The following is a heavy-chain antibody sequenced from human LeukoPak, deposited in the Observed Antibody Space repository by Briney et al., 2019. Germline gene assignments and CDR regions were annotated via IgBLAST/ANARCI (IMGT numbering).Heavy chain of an antibody. Sequence: PGRSLRLSCAASGFTFSSYAMHWVRQAPGKGLEWVAVISYDGSNKYYADSVKGRFTISRDNSKNTLYLQMNSLRAEDTAVYYCARRGRISIAVAGTSFDPWGQGTLVTVSS. J-gene: IGHJ5*02. D-gene: IGHD6-19*01. CDR3: ARRGRISIAVAGTSFDP. CDR2: ISYDGSNK. V-gene: IGHV3-30*04. CDR1: GFTFSSYA.